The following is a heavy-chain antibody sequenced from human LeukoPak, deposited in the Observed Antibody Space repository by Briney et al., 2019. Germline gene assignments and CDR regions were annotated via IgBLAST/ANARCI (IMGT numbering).Heavy chain of an antibody. CDR3: ASRHCSSTSCSPFRY. CDR2: ISSSSSYI. V-gene: IGHV3-21*01. D-gene: IGHD2-2*01. Sequence: PGGSLRLSCGASGFTFSSYSMNWVRQAPGKGLEWVSSISSSSSYIYYADSVKGRFTISRDNAKNSLYLQMNSLRAEDTAVYYCASRHCSSTSCSPFRYWGQGTLVTVSS. CDR1: GFTFSSYS. J-gene: IGHJ4*02.